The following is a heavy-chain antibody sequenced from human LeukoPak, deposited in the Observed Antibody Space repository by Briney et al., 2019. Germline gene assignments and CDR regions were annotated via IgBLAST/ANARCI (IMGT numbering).Heavy chain of an antibody. J-gene: IGHJ4*02. V-gene: IGHV4-59*01. CDR2: IYYSGSS. CDR1: GGYKSSYY. CDR3: ARANRYDLYFDY. D-gene: IGHD5-12*01. Sequence: SETLSLTCTVSGGYKSSYYWSWIRQPPGKGLEWIGYIYYSGSSNYNPSLKSRVTISVDTSKNQISLKLNSVTAADTAVYYCARANRYDLYFDYWGQGTLVTVSS.